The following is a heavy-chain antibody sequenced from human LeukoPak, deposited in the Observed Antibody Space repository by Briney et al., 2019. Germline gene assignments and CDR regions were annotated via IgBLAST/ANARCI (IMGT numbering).Heavy chain of an antibody. CDR2: IYHSGST. J-gene: IGHJ5*02. CDR1: GGSISSSNW. V-gene: IGHV4-4*02. Sequence: SGTLSLTCAVSGGSISSSNWWSWVRQPPGKGLEWIGEIYHSGSTNYNPSLKSRVTISVDKSKNQFSLKLSSVTAADTAVYYCARDGRVHYDILTGYYDNWFDPWGQGTLVTVSS. CDR3: ARDGRVHYDILTGYYDNWFDP. D-gene: IGHD3-9*01.